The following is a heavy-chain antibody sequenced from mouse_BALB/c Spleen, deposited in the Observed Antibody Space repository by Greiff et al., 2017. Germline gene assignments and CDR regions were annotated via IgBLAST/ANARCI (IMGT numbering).Heavy chain of an antibody. CDR2: IWAGGST. J-gene: IGHJ1*01. CDR3: ARDYGSSYGGYFDV. Sequence: VKVVESGPGLVAPSQSLSITCTVSGFSLTSYGVHWVRQPPGKGLEWLGVIWAGGSTNYNSALMSRLSISKDNSKSQVFLKMNSLQTDDTAMYYCARDYGSSYGGYFDVWGAGTTVTVSS. D-gene: IGHD1-1*01. V-gene: IGHV2-9*02. CDR1: GFSLTSYG.